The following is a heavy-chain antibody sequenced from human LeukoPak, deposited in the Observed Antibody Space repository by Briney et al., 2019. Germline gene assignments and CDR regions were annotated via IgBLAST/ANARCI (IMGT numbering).Heavy chain of an antibody. J-gene: IGHJ5*02. Sequence: VASVKVSCKASGYTFTGYYMHWVRQAPGQGLEWMGWINPNSGGTNYAQKFQGRVTMTRDTSISTAYMELSRLRSDDTAVYYCARDPREGIAGSWFDPWGQGTLVTVSS. V-gene: IGHV1-2*02. CDR3: ARDPREGIAGSWFDP. CDR1: GYTFTGYY. D-gene: IGHD6-13*01. CDR2: INPNSGGT.